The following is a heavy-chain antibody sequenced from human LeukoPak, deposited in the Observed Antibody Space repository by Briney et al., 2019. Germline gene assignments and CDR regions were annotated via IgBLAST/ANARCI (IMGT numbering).Heavy chain of an antibody. V-gene: IGHV4-59*01. J-gene: IGHJ3*02. CDR1: GGSISSYS. Sequence: SETLSLTCTVSGGSISSYSWSWIRQPPGKGLEWVGHLYYSGSTNYNPSLKSRVSMSLDTSNNQLSLKVSSATAADTAVYYCAREGEVVVVPAATGAFDIWGQGTMVTVSS. D-gene: IGHD2-2*01. CDR2: LYYSGST. CDR3: AREGEVVVVPAATGAFDI.